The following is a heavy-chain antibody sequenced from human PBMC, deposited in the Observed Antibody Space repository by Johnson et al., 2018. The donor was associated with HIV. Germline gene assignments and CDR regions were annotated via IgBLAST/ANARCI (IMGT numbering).Heavy chain of an antibody. V-gene: IGHV3-30*03. CDR2: ISYDGSNK. CDR1: GFTFSNAW. CDR3: ARGGIIHDAFDI. D-gene: IGHD1-1*01. J-gene: IGHJ3*02. Sequence: QVQLVESGGGLVEPGGSLRLSCAASGFTFSNAWMSWVRQAPGKGLEWVAVISYDGSNKYFADSVKGRFTISRDNSKNTLYLQMSSLRAEDTAVYYCARGGIIHDAFDIWGQGTMVTVSS.